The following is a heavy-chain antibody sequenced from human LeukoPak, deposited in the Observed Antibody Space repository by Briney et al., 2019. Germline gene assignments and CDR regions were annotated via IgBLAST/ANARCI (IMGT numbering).Heavy chain of an antibody. D-gene: IGHD5-12*01. CDR2: IKPDGSEK. Sequence: PGRSLRLSCAASGFTFRRYWMSWVCQAPRKGLEWVASIKPDGSEKYYVDSVKGRFTISRDNAKNSLYLQVNSLRAEDTAVYYCARDNSGSDPEHWARWGQGTLVTVSS. CDR1: GFTFRRYW. V-gene: IGHV3-7*05. CDR3: ARDNSGSDPEHWAR. J-gene: IGHJ4*02.